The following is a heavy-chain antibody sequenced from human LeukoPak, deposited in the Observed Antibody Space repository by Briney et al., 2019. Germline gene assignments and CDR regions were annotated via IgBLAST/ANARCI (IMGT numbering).Heavy chain of an antibody. V-gene: IGHV3-33*01. D-gene: IGHD3-22*01. Sequence: GRSLRLPCAASGFTFSSYGMHWVRQAPGKGLEWVAVIWNDGSNKYYADSVKGRFTISRDNSKNTLYLQMNSLRAEDTAVYYCARIHSLYYYDSSGYGAFDIWGQGAMVTVSS. CDR2: IWNDGSNK. CDR1: GFTFSSYG. J-gene: IGHJ3*02. CDR3: ARIHSLYYYDSSGYGAFDI.